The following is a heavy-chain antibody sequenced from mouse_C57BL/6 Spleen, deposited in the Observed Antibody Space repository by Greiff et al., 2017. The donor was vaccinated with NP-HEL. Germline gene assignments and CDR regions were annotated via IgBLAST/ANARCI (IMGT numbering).Heavy chain of an antibody. CDR3: EREKDYYDYDVGFAY. Sequence: QVQLQQSGADLAKPGASVKLSCKASGYTFTSYWMHWVKQRPGQGLEWNGYINPSSGYTKYNQKFKDKATLTADKSSSTAYMQLSSLTYEDSAVYYGEREKDYYDYDVGFAYWGQGTLVTVSA. J-gene: IGHJ3*01. CDR2: INPSSGYT. V-gene: IGHV1-7*01. CDR1: GYTFTSYW. D-gene: IGHD2-4*01.